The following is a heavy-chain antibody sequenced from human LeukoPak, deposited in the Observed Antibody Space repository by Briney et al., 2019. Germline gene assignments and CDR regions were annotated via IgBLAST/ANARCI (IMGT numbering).Heavy chain of an antibody. D-gene: IGHD3-10*01. Sequence: SVKVSCKASGGTFSSYAISWVRQAPGQGLEWMGGIIPIFGTANYAQKFQGRVTITADESTSKAYMELSSLRSEDTAVYYCAPLGPYGESYYGMGVWGKGTTVTVSS. CDR3: APLGPYGESYYGMGV. CDR1: GGTFSSYA. V-gene: IGHV1-69*13. J-gene: IGHJ6*04. CDR2: IIPIFGTA.